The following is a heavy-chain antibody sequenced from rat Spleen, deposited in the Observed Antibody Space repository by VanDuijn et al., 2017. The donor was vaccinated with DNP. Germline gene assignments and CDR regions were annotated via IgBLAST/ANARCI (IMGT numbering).Heavy chain of an antibody. V-gene: IGHV5-22*01. CDR2: IRYDGGGT. CDR1: GFTFSDYY. CDR3: ARPGYYSGGGFAY. D-gene: IGHD1-1*01. J-gene: IGHJ3*01. Sequence: EVQLVESGGDLVQPGRSLKLFCAASGFTFSDYYMAWVRQAPTKGLEWVAYIRYDGGGTYYGDSVKGRFTISRDNAKSTLYLQMNSLRSEDMATYYCARPGYYSGGGFAYWGQGTLVTVSS.